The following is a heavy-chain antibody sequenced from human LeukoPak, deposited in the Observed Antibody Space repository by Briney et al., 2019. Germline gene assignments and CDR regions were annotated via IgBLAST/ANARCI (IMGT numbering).Heavy chain of an antibody. V-gene: IGHV4-39*07. D-gene: IGHD3-9*01. J-gene: IGHJ6*02. Sequence: SETLSLTCTVSGGSISSSSYYWGWIRQPPGKGLEWIGSIYYSGSTYYNPSLKSRVTISVDTSKNQFSLKLSSVTAADTAVYYCARDRGILTGPPLTATYYYYGMDVWGQGTTVTVSS. CDR1: GGSISSSSYY. CDR2: IYYSGST. CDR3: ARDRGILTGPPLTATYYYYGMDV.